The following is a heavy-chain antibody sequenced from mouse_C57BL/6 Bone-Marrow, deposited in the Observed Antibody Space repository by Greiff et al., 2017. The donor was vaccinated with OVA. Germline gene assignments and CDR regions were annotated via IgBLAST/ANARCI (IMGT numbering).Heavy chain of an antibody. CDR1: GYTFTSYW. CDR2: IHPSDSDT. D-gene: IGHD1-1*01. CDR3: AIEEDYASLGAWFAY. Sequence: VQLQQPGAELVKPGASVKVSCKASGYTFTSYWMHWVKPRPGQGLEWIGRIHPSDSDTNYHQKFKGKATLTVDKSSSTAYMQLSSLTSGASAVYYCAIEEDYASLGAWFAYWGQGTLVTVSA. J-gene: IGHJ3*01. V-gene: IGHV1-74*01.